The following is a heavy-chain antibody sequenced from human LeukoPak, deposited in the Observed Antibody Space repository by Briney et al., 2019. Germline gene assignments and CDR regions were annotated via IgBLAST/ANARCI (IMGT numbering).Heavy chain of an antibody. CDR2: IYYSGST. V-gene: IGHV4-61*05. CDR3: ASSIAVAGTVSLAFDI. CDR1: GGSISSSSYY. D-gene: IGHD6-19*01. J-gene: IGHJ3*02. Sequence: SETLSLTCTVSGGSISSSSYYWGWIRQPPGKGLEWIGYIYYSGSTNYNPSLKSRVTISVDTSKNQFSLKLSSVTAADTAVYYCASSIAVAGTVSLAFDIWGQGTMVTVSS.